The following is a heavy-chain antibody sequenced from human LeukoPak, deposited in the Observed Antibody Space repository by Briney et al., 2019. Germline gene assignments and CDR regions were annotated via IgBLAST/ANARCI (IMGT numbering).Heavy chain of an antibody. V-gene: IGHV1-69*04. CDR3: ARDLPPYYFDY. J-gene: IGHJ4*02. Sequence: VASVKVSCKSSSGIFSSYAIIWLGQAPGQGLEWMGRIIPILGIANYAQKFQGRVTITADKSTNTAYMDLSSLRSEDTAVYYCARDLPPYYFDYWGQGTLVTVSS. CDR1: SGIFSSYA. CDR2: IIPILGIA.